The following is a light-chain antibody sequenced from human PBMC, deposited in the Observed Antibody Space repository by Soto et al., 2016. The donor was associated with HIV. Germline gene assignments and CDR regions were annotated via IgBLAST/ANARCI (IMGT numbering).Light chain of an antibody. Sequence: DIQMTQSPSTLSASVGDRVTITCRASQSVGNWLAWYQQKPGKAPKLLIYKASNLEGGVPSRFSGSGSETDFTLTISSLQPDDFATYYCQQYHIYSWTFGQGTKVEIK. CDR1: QSVGNW. J-gene: IGKJ1*01. CDR2: KAS. V-gene: IGKV1-5*03. CDR3: QQYHIYSWT.